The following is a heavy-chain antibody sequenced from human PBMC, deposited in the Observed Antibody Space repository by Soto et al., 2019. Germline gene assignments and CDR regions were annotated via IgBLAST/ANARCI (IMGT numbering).Heavy chain of an antibody. CDR1: GGSISSSSYY. CDR3: ARHLEYYYYMDV. V-gene: IGHV4-39*01. CDR2: IYYSGST. J-gene: IGHJ6*03. Sequence: PSETLSLTCTVSGGSISSSSYYWGWIRQPPGKGLEWIGSIYYSGSTYYNPSLKSRVTISVDTSKNQFSLKLSSVTAADTAVYYCARHLEYYYYMDVWGKGTTVTVSS.